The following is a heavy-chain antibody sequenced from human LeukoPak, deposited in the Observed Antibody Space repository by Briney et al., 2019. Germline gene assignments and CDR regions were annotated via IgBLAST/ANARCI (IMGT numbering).Heavy chain of an antibody. CDR1: GFTFSSYS. V-gene: IGHV3-48*04. Sequence: PGGSLRLSCAASGFTFSSYSMNWVRQAPGKGLEWVSYISSSGSTIYYADSVKGRFTISRDNAKNSLYLQMNSLRAEDTAVYYCARDRVGDYYGSGSPNWFDPWGQGTLVTVSS. CDR2: ISSSGSTI. D-gene: IGHD3-10*01. J-gene: IGHJ5*02. CDR3: ARDRVGDYYGSGSPNWFDP.